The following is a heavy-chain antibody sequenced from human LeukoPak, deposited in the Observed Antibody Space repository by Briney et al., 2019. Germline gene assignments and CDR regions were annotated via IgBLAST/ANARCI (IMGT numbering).Heavy chain of an antibody. J-gene: IGHJ4*02. D-gene: IGHD3-10*01. V-gene: IGHV3-23*01. CDR1: GFTFSSYA. CDR2: ISGGGGST. CDR3: AKDAYGSGSVALNYFDY. Sequence: GGSLRLSCAASGFTFSSYAMSWVRQAPGKGLEWVLAISGGGGSTYYADSVKGRFTISRDNSKNTLYLQMNSLRAEDTAVYYCAKDAYGSGSVALNYFDYWGQGTQVTVSS.